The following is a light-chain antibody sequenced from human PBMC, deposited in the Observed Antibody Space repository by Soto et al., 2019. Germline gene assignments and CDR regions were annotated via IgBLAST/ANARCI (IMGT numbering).Light chain of an antibody. CDR1: SNIGAAYD. CDR2: GNS. CDR3: QSYDRNQRGWV. V-gene: IGLV1-40*01. Sequence: QSVLAQPPSVSGAPGQRVTITCSNIGAAYDVHWYQQLPGTAPKLLIFGNSRRPSGVPDRFSGAKSGTSASLAITGLQAEDEADYYCQSYDRNQRGWVFGGGTKLTVL. J-gene: IGLJ3*02.